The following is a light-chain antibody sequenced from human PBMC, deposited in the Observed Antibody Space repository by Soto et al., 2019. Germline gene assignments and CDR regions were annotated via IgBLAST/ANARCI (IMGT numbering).Light chain of an antibody. CDR2: KAS. Sequence: DIQMTQSPSTLSASVGDRVTITCRASQSISSWLAWYQQKPGKAPKLLIYKASSLESLVPSRFSGSGSGTEFTLTISSLQPDDFATYYCQQYNSYSRTFGQGTKVDIK. CDR3: QQYNSYSRT. J-gene: IGKJ1*01. CDR1: QSISSW. V-gene: IGKV1-5*03.